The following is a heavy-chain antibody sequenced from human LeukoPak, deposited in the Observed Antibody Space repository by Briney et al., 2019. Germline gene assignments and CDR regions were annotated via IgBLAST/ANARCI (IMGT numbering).Heavy chain of an antibody. CDR3: ARDTTDYYDSSGYFSWFDP. J-gene: IGHJ5*02. V-gene: IGHV4-31*03. D-gene: IGHD3-22*01. CDR2: IYYSGST. Sequence: PSETLSLTCTVSGGSISSGGYYWSWIRQPPGKGLEWIGYIYYSGSTYYNPSLKSRVTISVDTSKNQFSLKLSSVTAADTAVYYCARDTTDYYDSSGYFSWFDPWGQGTLVTVSS. CDR1: GGSISSGGYY.